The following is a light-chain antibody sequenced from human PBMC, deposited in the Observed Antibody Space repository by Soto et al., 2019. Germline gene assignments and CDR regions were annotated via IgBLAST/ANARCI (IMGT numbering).Light chain of an antibody. CDR1: QGVTSSY. V-gene: IGKV3-20*01. CDR3: QQYATSPYT. Sequence: EIVLTQSPGTLSLSPGERATLSCRASQGVTSSYLAWYQHKSGQAPRLLIFTASTRATGVPDRFSGSGSGTDFTLTISRLEPEDFAVYSCQQYATSPYTFGQGTKLEIK. CDR2: TAS. J-gene: IGKJ2*01.